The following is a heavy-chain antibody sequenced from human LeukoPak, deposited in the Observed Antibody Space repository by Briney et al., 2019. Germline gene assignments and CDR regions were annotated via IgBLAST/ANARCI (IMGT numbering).Heavy chain of an antibody. CDR2: ISHDGSNK. CDR3: AKDLFYYGSGSYDPDGY. D-gene: IGHD3-10*01. Sequence: GRSLRLSCAASGFTFSSYGMHWVRQAPGKGLEWVAVISHDGSNKYYADSVKGRFTISRDNSKNTLYLQMNSLRAEDTAVYYCAKDLFYYGSGSYDPDGYWGQGTLVTVSS. CDR1: GFTFSSYG. V-gene: IGHV3-30*18. J-gene: IGHJ4*02.